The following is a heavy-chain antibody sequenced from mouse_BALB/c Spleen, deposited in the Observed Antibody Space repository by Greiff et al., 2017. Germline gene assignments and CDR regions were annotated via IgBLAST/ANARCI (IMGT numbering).Heavy chain of an antibody. D-gene: IGHD2-3*01. CDR1: GFNIKDYY. CDR2: IDPENGDT. J-gene: IGHJ4*01. CDR3: NAVDGYYTDYYAMDY. V-gene: IGHV14-4*02. Sequence: VHVKQSGAELVRSGASVKLSCTASGFNIKDYYMHWVKQRPEQGLEWIGWIDPENGDTEYAPKFQGKATMTADTSSNTAYLQLSSLTSEDTAVYYCNAVDGYYTDYYAMDYWGQGTSVTVSS.